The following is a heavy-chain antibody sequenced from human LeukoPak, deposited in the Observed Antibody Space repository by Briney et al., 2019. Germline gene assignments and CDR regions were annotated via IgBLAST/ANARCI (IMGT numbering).Heavy chain of an antibody. CDR1: GFTFSSYS. Sequence: GGSMRLSCAASGFTFSSYSMTWVRQAPGEGLEWVSSISSSSSYIYYADSVKGRFTISRDNAKNSLYLQMNSLRAEDTAVYYCASQPLYYYDSSGYNFDYWGQGTLATVSS. J-gene: IGHJ4*02. D-gene: IGHD3-22*01. V-gene: IGHV3-21*01. CDR2: ISSSSSYI. CDR3: ASQPLYYYDSSGYNFDY.